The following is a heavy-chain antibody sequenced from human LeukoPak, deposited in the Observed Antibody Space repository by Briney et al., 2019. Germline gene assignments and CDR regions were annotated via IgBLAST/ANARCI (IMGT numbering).Heavy chain of an antibody. CDR1: GGSISSYY. J-gene: IGHJ4*02. Sequence: SETLSLTCTVSGGSISSYYWNWIRQPPGKGLEWLGYIYYSGSTKHNPSLKSRVTISVDMSKNQFSLKLSSVTAADTAVYYCARHEISSSWYPAFLDYWGQGTLVTVSS. CDR2: IYYSGST. D-gene: IGHD6-13*01. CDR3: ARHEISSSWYPAFLDY. V-gene: IGHV4-59*08.